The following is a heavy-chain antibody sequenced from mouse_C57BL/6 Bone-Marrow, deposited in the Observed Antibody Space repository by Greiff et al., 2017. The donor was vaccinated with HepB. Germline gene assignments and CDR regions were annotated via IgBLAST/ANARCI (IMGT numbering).Heavy chain of an antibody. V-gene: IGHV1-9*01. J-gene: IGHJ1*03. CDR1: GYTFTGYW. Sequence: VQLQQSGAELMKPGASVKLSCKASGYTFTGYWIEWVKQRPGHGLEWIGEILPGSGSTNYNEKFKGKATFTADTSSNTAYMQHSSLTTDEAAIYYCARTEYYGSSYWYFDDWGTGTTVTVSS. D-gene: IGHD1-1*01. CDR3: ARTEYYGSSYWYFDD. CDR2: ILPGSGST.